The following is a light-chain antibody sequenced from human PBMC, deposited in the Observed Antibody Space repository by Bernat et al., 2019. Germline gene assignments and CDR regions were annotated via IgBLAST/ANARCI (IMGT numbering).Light chain of an antibody. V-gene: IGKV1-5*03. CDR3: QQYNSYSRT. CDR2: KSS. J-gene: IGKJ2*01. Sequence: DIQMTQSPSTLSASVGDRVTITCRARPSIIIWLAWYQQKPGKAPKLLIYKSSSLESGVPSRFSGSGSGTEFTLTISSLQPDDFATYYCQQYNSYSRTFGQGTKLEIK. CDR1: PSIIIW.